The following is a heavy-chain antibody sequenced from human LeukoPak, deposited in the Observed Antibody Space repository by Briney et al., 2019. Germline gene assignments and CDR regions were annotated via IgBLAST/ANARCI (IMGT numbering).Heavy chain of an antibody. Sequence: PGGSLRLSWAASGFTFSSYSMNWVRQAPGKGLEWVSSISSSSSYIYYADSVKGRFTISRDNAKNSLYLQMNSLRAEDTAVYYCAREPDYGDYPGPFDYWGQGTLVTVSS. V-gene: IGHV3-21*01. D-gene: IGHD4-17*01. CDR3: AREPDYGDYPGPFDY. CDR2: ISSSSSYI. J-gene: IGHJ4*02. CDR1: GFTFSSYS.